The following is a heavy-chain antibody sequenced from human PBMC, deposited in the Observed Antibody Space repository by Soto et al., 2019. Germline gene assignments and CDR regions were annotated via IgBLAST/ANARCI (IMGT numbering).Heavy chain of an antibody. D-gene: IGHD2-15*01. CDR3: ARDSGHCSGGSCYPA. CDR2: ISYSGRT. V-gene: IGHV4-61*01. J-gene: IGHJ5*02. CDR1: GGSISISTYY. Sequence: SETLSLTCTVSGGSISISTYYWSWIRQPPGKGLEWIGYISYSGRTNYSPSLKSRVTISVDTSKNQFSLKLSSVTAADTAVYYCARDSGHCSGGSCYPAWGQGTLVTVSS.